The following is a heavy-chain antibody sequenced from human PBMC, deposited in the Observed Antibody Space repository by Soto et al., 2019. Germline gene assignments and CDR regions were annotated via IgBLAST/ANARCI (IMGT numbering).Heavy chain of an antibody. CDR1: GFTFSSYS. D-gene: IGHD3-3*01. Sequence: PWGSLRLCCAASGFTFSSYSMNWVRQAPGKGLEWVSSISSSSSYIYYADSVKGRFTISRDNAKNSLYLQMNSLRAEDTAVYYCARDSAVFWSGYYGPRANWFDPWGQGTLVTVSS. J-gene: IGHJ5*02. V-gene: IGHV3-21*01. CDR2: ISSSSSYI. CDR3: ARDSAVFWSGYYGPRANWFDP.